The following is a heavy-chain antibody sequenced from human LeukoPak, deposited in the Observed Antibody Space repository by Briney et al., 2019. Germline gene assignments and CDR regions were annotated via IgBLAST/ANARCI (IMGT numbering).Heavy chain of an antibody. CDR3: AGDRGGAAAFDWFDS. CDR1: GGSISSHN. J-gene: IGHJ5*01. V-gene: IGHV4-59*11. CDR2: SDYSGST. Sequence: KASETLSLTCTVSGGSISSHNWSWIRQPPGKGLEWIGDSDYSGSTDYNPSLKSRVTISGDTSKNQFSLKLTSVTAADTAVYYCAGDRGGAAAFDWFDSWGQGTLVTVSS. D-gene: IGHD6-13*01.